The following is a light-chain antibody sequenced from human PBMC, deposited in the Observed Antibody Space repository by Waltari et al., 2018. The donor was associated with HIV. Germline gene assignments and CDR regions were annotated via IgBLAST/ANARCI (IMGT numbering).Light chain of an antibody. CDR1: QSVLYSSNNKNY. CDR2: WAS. CDR3: QQYDSTPLT. Sequence: DIVMTQSQDSLAVSLGERATINCKSSQSVLYSSNNKNYLAWYQQRPGQAPKLLIYWASTRESGVPDRFSGSGSGTDFTLTISSLQAEDAAVYYCQQYDSTPLTFGGGTKVEI. V-gene: IGKV4-1*01. J-gene: IGKJ4*01.